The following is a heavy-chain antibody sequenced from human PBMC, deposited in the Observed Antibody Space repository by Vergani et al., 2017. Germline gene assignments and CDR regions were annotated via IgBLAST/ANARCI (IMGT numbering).Heavy chain of an antibody. J-gene: IGHJ4*02. Sequence: QVQLQQWGAGLLKPSETLSLTCAVYGGSFSGYYWSWIRQPPGKGLEWIGEINHSGSTNYNPSLKSRVTISADKSISTAYLQWSSLKASDTAMYYCARRRVYYGSGSYLPADYFDYWGQGTLVTVSS. D-gene: IGHD3-10*01. CDR3: ARRRVYYGSGSYLPADYFDY. V-gene: IGHV4-34*01. CDR1: GGSFSGYY. CDR2: INHSGST.